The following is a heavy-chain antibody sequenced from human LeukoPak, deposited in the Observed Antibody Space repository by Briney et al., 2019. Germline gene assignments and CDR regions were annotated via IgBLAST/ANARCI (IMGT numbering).Heavy chain of an antibody. Sequence: SEKVSCKASGGAFSRCTISWVRQAPGQGLEWIGRISPNSGATNYAEKFRGRVTMARDTSINTVYMEMSSLRSDDTAVYCCARDLWGWGSDYLDYWGQGTVVTVSS. CDR3: ARDLWGWGSDYLDY. CDR2: ISPNSGAT. CDR1: GGAFSRCT. V-gene: IGHV1-2*06. D-gene: IGHD4/OR15-4a*01. J-gene: IGHJ4*02.